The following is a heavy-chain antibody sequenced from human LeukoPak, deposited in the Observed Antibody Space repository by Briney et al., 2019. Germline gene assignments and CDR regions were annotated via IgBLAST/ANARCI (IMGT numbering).Heavy chain of an antibody. Sequence: VKPSETLSLTCTVSGGSIGSNIYYWGWIRQPPGKGLEWIGNIYYSGSTYYNPSLNSRVTISIDTSKNQFSLKLSSVTAADTAVYYCARNTGSYPHVAFNIWGQGTLVTVSS. CDR3: ARNTGSYPHVAFNI. J-gene: IGHJ3*02. CDR1: GGSIGSNIYY. V-gene: IGHV4-39*07. CDR2: IYYSGST. D-gene: IGHD1-26*01.